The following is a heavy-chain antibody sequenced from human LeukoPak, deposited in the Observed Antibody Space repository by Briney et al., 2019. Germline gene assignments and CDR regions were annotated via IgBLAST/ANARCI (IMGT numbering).Heavy chain of an antibody. Sequence: PGGSLRLSCAASGFTFSSYAMHWVRQAPGKGLEWVAVISYDGSNKYYADSVKGRFTISRDNSKNTLYLQMNSLRAEDTAVYYCAKNVVVPAAENDYWGQGTLVTVSS. CDR2: ISYDGSNK. CDR3: AKNVVVPAAENDY. V-gene: IGHV3-30-3*01. CDR1: GFTFSSYA. J-gene: IGHJ4*02. D-gene: IGHD2-2*01.